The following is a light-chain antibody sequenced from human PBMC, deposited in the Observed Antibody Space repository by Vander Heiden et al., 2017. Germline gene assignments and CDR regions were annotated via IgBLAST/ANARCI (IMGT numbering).Light chain of an antibody. CDR2: GNT. V-gene: IGLV1-40*01. CDR1: SSNIGAGYD. Sequence: QSVVTQPPSVSGAPGQRVTISCTGSSSNIGAGYDVHWYQQLPGTAPKLLICGNTNRPSGVPDRFSGSKSGTSASLAITGLQAEDEADYYCQSYASSLGGAVFGGGTKLTVL. J-gene: IGLJ3*02. CDR3: QSYASSLGGAV.